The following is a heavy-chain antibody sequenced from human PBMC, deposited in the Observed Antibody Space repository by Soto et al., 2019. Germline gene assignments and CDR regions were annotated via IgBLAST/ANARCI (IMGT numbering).Heavy chain of an antibody. CDR1: GYTFTSYY. CDR3: ARDIVVVVAATDYSYGMDV. CDR2: INPSGGST. Sequence: ASVKVSCKASGYTFTSYYMHWVRRAPGQGLEWMGIINPSGGSTSYAQKFQGRVTITRDTSTSTVYMELSSLRSEDTAVYYCARDIVVVVAATDYSYGMDVWGQGTTVTVSS. J-gene: IGHJ6*02. V-gene: IGHV1-46*01. D-gene: IGHD2-15*01.